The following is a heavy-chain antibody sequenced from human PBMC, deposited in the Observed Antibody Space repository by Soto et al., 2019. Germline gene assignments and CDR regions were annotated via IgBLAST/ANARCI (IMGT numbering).Heavy chain of an antibody. V-gene: IGHV1-8*01. Sequence: ASVKVSCKASGYTFTSYDINCVRQATGQVLEWMGWMNPNSGNTGYAQKFQGRVTMTRNTSISTAYMELSSLRSEDTAVYYCARLLRFLEWSGYYYYYGMDVWGQGTTVTVSS. CDR3: ARLLRFLEWSGYYYYYGMDV. CDR1: GYTFTSYD. D-gene: IGHD3-3*01. CDR2: MNPNSGNT. J-gene: IGHJ6*02.